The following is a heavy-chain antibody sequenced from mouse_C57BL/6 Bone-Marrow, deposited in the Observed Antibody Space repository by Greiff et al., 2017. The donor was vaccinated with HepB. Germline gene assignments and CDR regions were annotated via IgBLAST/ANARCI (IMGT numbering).Heavy chain of an antibody. Sequence: VQLQQPGAELVRPGSSVKLSCKASGYTFTSYWMHWVKQRPIQGLEWIGNIDPSDSETHYNQKFKDKATLTVDKSSSTAYMQLSSLTSEDSAVYYCARYDGYYPYFDYWGQGTTLTVSS. CDR2: IDPSDSET. J-gene: IGHJ2*01. CDR1: GYTFTSYW. V-gene: IGHV1-52*01. CDR3: ARYDGYYPYFDY. D-gene: IGHD2-3*01.